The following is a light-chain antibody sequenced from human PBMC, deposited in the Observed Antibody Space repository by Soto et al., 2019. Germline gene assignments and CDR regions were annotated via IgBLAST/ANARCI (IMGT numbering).Light chain of an antibody. J-gene: IGKJ3*01. CDR1: QGISNY. V-gene: IGKV1-27*01. CDR3: QKYNSASFT. CDR2: AAS. Sequence: DIQMTQSPSSLSASVGDRVTITCRASQGISNYLAWYQQKPGKVPKLLSYAASTLQSGVPSRFSASGSGTDFTLTISSLQPEDVATYYCQKYNSASFTFGPGTKVDIK.